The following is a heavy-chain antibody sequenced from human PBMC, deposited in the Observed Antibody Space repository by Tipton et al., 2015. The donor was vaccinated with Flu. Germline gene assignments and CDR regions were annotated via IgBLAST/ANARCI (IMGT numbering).Heavy chain of an antibody. CDR1: GDSISTTIYY. Sequence: LRLSCTVSGDSISTTIYYWGWVRQPPGKGLEWIGSIYYSGTTYYNPSLKSRVTMSVDTSKNQFSLKLSSVTVADTAVYYCARDMGSGSYSFDEWGQGTLVTVSS. V-gene: IGHV4-39*07. D-gene: IGHD3-10*01. J-gene: IGHJ4*02. CDR2: IYYSGTT. CDR3: ARDMGSGSYSFDE.